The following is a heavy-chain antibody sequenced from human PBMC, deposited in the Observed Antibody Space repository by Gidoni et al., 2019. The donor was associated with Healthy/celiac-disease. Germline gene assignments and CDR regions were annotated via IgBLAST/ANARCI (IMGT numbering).Heavy chain of an antibody. V-gene: IGHV4-30-4*01. CDR2: IYYSGST. Sequence: QVQLQESGPGLVKPSQTLSLTCTVSGCSISSGDYYWSWIRQPPGKGLEWIGYIYYSGSTYYNPSLKSRVTISVDTSKNQFSLKLSSVTAADTAVYYCARALSGYDYSEYYFDYWGQGTLVTVSS. CDR3: ARALSGYDYSEYYFDY. J-gene: IGHJ4*02. CDR1: GCSISSGDYY. D-gene: IGHD5-12*01.